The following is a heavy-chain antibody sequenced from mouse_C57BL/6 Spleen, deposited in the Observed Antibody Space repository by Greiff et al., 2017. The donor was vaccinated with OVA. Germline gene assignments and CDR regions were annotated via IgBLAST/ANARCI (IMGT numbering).Heavy chain of an antibody. D-gene: IGHD2-5*01. CDR2: ISYSGST. V-gene: IGHV3-1*01. J-gene: IGHJ3*01. CDR1: GYSITSGYD. CDR3: ARGGYYSNPFAY. Sequence: DVMLVESGPGMVKPSQSLSLTCTVTGYSITSGYDWHWIRHFPGNKLEWMGYISYSGSTNYNPSLKSRISITHDTSKNHFFLKLNSVATEDTATYCCARGGYYSNPFAYWGQGTLVTVSA.